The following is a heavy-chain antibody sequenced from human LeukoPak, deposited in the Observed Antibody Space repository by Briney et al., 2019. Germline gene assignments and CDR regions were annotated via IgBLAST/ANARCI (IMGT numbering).Heavy chain of an antibody. D-gene: IGHD3-22*01. V-gene: IGHV3-48*01. CDR1: GFTFSTYG. J-gene: IGHJ5*02. CDR2: ISSSSSSTI. Sequence: GGSLRLSCAASGFTFSTYGMSWVRQAPGKGLEWVSYISSSSSSTIYYADSVKGRFTISRDNAKNSLYLQMNSLRAEDTAVYYCARDHYYDSSGYGENWFDPWGQGTLVTVSS. CDR3: ARDHYYDSSGYGENWFDP.